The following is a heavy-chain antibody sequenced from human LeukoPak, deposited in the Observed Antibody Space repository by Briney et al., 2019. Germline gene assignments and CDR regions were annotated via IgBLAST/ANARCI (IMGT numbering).Heavy chain of an antibody. J-gene: IGHJ6*02. CDR2: TYYRSKWYN. D-gene: IGHD3-3*01. V-gene: IGHV6-1*01. Sequence: SQTLSLTCAISGDSVSSNSAAWNWIRQSPSRGLEWLGRTYYRSKWYNDYAVYVKSRITINPDTSKSQFSLQLNSVTPEDTAVYYCAREYYDFWSDYLPTTDYYGMDAWGQGTTVTVSS. CDR3: AREYYDFWSDYLPTTDYYGMDA. CDR1: GDSVSSNSAA.